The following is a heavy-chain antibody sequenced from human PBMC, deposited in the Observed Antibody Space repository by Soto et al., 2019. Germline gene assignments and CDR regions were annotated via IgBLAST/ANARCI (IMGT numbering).Heavy chain of an antibody. CDR3: ARGIAVAGPTGYYYYYYGMYX. D-gene: IGHD6-19*01. CDR1: GYSFTSYW. V-gene: IGHV5-51*01. CDR2: IYPADSDT. J-gene: IGHJ6*02. Sequence: GESLKISWKGSGYSFTSYWIGWVRQMPGKGLELMVIIYPADSDTRYSPSFQGQVTISAYKSIRTAYLQWSRLKASDTAMYYCARGIAVAGPTGYYYYYYGMYXWGQVTTVTVS.